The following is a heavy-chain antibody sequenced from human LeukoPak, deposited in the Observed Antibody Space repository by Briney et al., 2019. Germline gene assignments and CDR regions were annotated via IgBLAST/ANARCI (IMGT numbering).Heavy chain of an antibody. CDR3: VRGGPSTWS. CDR1: GFTFSSYA. CDR2: ISGVGGST. V-gene: IGHV3-23*01. Sequence: GGSLRLSCAASGFTFSSYAMSWVRQAPGKGLEWVSAISGVGGSTYYADSVRGRFTISRDDAKNTVYLQMNNLRAEDTAVYHCVRGGPSTWSWGQGTLVTVSS. D-gene: IGHD2-15*01. J-gene: IGHJ5*02.